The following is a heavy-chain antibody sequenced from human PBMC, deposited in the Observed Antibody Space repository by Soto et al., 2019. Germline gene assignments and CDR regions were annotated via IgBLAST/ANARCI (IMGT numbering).Heavy chain of an antibody. Sequence: AGGAPRLSCSASGFTFCSYSISWVRPAPGKGLEWVSAISGSGGSTYYADSVKGRFTISRDNSKNTLYLQMNSLRAEDTAVYYGAKDRMAAGYYYYYMDVWGKGTTVTVSS. J-gene: IGHJ6*03. CDR3: AKDRMAAGYYYYYMDV. CDR1: GFTFCSYS. CDR2: ISGSGGST. D-gene: IGHD6-13*01. V-gene: IGHV3-23*01.